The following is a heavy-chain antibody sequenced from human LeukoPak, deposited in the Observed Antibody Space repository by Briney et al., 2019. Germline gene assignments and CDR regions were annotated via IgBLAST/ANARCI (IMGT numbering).Heavy chain of an antibody. CDR1: GFTFSSYS. CDR2: ISSSSSTI. Sequence: GGSLRLSCAASGFTFSSYSMNWVRQAPGKGLEWVSYISSSSSTIYYADSVKGRFTISRDNAKNSLYLQMNSLRAEDTAVYYCAQITPGIAAAGTGDWGQGTLVTVSS. D-gene: IGHD6-13*01. V-gene: IGHV3-48*04. CDR3: AQITPGIAAAGTGD. J-gene: IGHJ4*02.